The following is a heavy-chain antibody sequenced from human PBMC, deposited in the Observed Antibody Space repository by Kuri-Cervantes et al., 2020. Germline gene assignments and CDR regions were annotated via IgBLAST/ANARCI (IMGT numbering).Heavy chain of an antibody. J-gene: IGHJ6*02. CDR2: ISWNSGSI. Sequence: SLRLSCAASGFTFDDYAMHWVRQAPGKGLEWVSGISWNSGSIGYADSVKGRFTISRDNAKNSLYLQMNSLRAEDTAVYYCARTSTWFGELLYLNYYYGMDVWGQGTTVTVSS. D-gene: IGHD3-10*01. CDR3: ARTSTWFGELLYLNYYYGMDV. V-gene: IGHV3-9*01. CDR1: GFTFDDYA.